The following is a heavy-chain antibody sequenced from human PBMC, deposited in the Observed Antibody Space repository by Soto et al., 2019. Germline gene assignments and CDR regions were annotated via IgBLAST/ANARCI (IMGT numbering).Heavy chain of an antibody. CDR2: ISAYNGNT. Sequence: RASVKVSCXASGYTFTSYGISWVRQAPGQGLEWMGWISAYNGNTNYAQKLQGRVTMTTDTSTSTVYMELRSLRSDDTAVYYCARARGSSYCSAPGGRETLVTVPS. J-gene: IGHJ5*02. D-gene: IGHD1-26*01. V-gene: IGHV1-18*01. CDR3: ARARGSSYCSAP. CDR1: GYTFTSYG.